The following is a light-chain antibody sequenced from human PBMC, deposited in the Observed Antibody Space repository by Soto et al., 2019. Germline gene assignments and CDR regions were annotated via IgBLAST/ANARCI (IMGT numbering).Light chain of an antibody. CDR1: ISDVVIYNL. J-gene: IGLJ1*01. CDR2: DFI. CDR3: CSYAGRSRV. V-gene: IGLV2-23*02. Sequence: QSVLTQPASVSGSPGQSITISFTVTISDVVIYNLVSFYQQHPFKAPKLLIYDFIKLPSLFSNRFSVSNSGNPTSLTISVLQAEDEADDYRCSYAGRSRVFGTGTKVTVL.